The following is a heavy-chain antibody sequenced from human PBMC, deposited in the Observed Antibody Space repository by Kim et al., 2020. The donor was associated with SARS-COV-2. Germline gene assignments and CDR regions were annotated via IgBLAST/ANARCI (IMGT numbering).Heavy chain of an antibody. V-gene: IGHV1-3*01. D-gene: IGHD2-2*01. CDR3: AGTSSVSLRPTYYYYGMDV. J-gene: IGHJ6*02. Sequence: ASVKVSCKASGYTFTSYAMHWVRQAPGQRLEWMGWINAGNGNTKYSQKFQGRVTITRDTSASTAYMELSSLRSEDTAVYYCAGTSSVSLRPTYYYYGMDVWGQGTTVTVSS. CDR2: INAGNGNT. CDR1: GYTFTSYA.